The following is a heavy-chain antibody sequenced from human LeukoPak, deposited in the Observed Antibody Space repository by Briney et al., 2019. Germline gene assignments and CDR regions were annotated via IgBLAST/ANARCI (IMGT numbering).Heavy chain of an antibody. Sequence: GGSLRLSCAASGFTFSSYSMNWVRQAPGKGLEWVSYISSSSSTIYYADSVKGRFTISRDNAKNSLYLQMNSLRAEDTAVYYCARGDTAMVLDYWGQGTLVTVSS. CDR3: ARGDTAMVLDY. V-gene: IGHV3-48*01. J-gene: IGHJ4*02. CDR1: GFTFSSYS. D-gene: IGHD5-18*01. CDR2: ISSSSSTI.